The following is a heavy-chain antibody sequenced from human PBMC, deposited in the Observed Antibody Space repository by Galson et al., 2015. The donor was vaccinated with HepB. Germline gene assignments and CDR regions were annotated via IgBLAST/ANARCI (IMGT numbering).Heavy chain of an antibody. Sequence: SLRLSCAASGFAFSDYPMHWVRQAPGKGLEWVALISYDGSNEYHAHSVKGRFTISRDNSRNMLYLQMNSLRAEDTAVYYCARVFDTYYFDYWGQGTLVTVSS. CDR3: ARVFDTYYFDY. CDR2: ISYDGSNE. V-gene: IGHV3-30-3*01. CDR1: GFAFSDYP. J-gene: IGHJ4*02.